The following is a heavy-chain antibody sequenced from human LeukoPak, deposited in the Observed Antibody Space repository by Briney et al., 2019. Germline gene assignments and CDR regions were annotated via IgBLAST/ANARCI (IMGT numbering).Heavy chain of an antibody. Sequence: SETLFLTCAVPGGSISSGGYSWSWLRQPPGKGLEWIGYIYHSETNYYNPSLKSRVTISLDRSKNQFSLKLSSVTAADTAVYYCARDPRFYGGNSGSGYWGQGTLVTVSS. J-gene: IGHJ4*02. V-gene: IGHV4-30-2*01. D-gene: IGHD4-23*01. CDR1: GGSISSGGYS. CDR3: ARDPRFYGGNSGSGY. CDR2: IYHSETN.